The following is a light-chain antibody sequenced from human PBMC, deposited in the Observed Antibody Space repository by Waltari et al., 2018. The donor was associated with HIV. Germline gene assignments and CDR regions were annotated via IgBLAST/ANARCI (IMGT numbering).Light chain of an antibody. J-gene: IGLJ1*01. Sequence: QTVVSQEPSLTVSPGGTATLTCASSTGAVTSGTYPTWFQQKPGHAPRALIYSTNKKHSWTPARFSGSLLGGKAALTLSGVQPEDEAEYYCLLYYGGQGYVFGTGTKVTVL. V-gene: IGLV7-43*01. CDR2: STN. CDR1: TGAVTSGTY. CDR3: LLYYGGQGYV.